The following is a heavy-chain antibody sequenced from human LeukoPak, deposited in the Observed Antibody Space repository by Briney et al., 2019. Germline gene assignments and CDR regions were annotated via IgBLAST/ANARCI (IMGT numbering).Heavy chain of an antibody. CDR3: ARGGYYYDSSGYYYTSWFDP. V-gene: IGHV1-18*01. CDR2: ISAYNGNT. Sequence: ASVKVSCKASGYTFTSYGISWVRQAPGQGLEWMGWISAYNGNTNYAQKLQGRVTMTTDTSTSTAYMELRSPRSDDTAVYYCARGGYYYDSSGYYYTSWFDPWGQGTLVTVSS. D-gene: IGHD3-22*01. J-gene: IGHJ5*02. CDR1: GYTFTSYG.